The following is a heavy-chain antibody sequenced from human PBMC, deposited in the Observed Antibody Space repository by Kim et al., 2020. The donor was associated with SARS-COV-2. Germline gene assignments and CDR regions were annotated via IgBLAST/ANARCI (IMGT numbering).Heavy chain of an antibody. Sequence: GGSLRLSCAASGFTFSSYSMNWVRQAPGKGLEWVSYISSSSSTIYYADSVKGRFTISRDNAKNSLYLQMNSLRAEDTAVYYCAREWWVLLRLYYYGMDVWGQGTTVTVS. CDR3: AREWWVLLRLYYYGMDV. J-gene: IGHJ6*02. V-gene: IGHV3-48*01. CDR2: ISSSSSTI. D-gene: IGHD1-26*01. CDR1: GFTFSSYS.